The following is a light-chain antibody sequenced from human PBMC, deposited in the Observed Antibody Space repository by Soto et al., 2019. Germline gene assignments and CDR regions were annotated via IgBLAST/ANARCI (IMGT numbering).Light chain of an antibody. V-gene: IGLV2-14*01. CDR1: SSDVGGCNY. CDR3: RSYTSSRTPWV. Sequence: QSALTQPPSVSGSPGQSVTISCTGTSSDVGGCNYVHWYQQHPGTAPKLLIYEISNRPSGVSNRFSGSKSGTTASLTISGLQAEEEADYYCRSYTSSRTPWVFGGGTKLTVL. J-gene: IGLJ3*02. CDR2: EIS.